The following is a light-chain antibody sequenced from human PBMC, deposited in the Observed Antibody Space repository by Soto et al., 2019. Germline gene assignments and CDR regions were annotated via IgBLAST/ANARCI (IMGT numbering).Light chain of an antibody. CDR1: QSVSRSY. J-gene: IGKJ1*01. V-gene: IGKV3-20*01. CDR2: GSS. Sequence: EIVLTQSPGTLSLSPGERATLSCRASQSVSRSYLAWYQQKPGQAPSLLIYGSSSRATGIPDRFSGSGSGTDFTLTISRLETEDFAVYYCQQYGISPWTFGRGTKVEIK. CDR3: QQYGISPWT.